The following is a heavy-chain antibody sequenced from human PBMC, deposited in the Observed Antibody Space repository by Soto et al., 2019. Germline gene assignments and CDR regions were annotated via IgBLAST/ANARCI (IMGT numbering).Heavy chain of an antibody. D-gene: IGHD6-6*01. CDR3: ATAPYSSTSVEF. V-gene: IGHV1-24*01. CDR1: GYSLSEIS. CDR2: FDPDAGET. J-gene: IGHJ4*02. Sequence: LVQSGAEVKKPGASVKVSCKVTGYSLSEISMHWVRQAPGKGLEWMGGFDPDAGETIYAQQFQGRVTMTEDPPTDSAYMELSSLRSEDTAVYFCATAPYSSTSVEFWGQGTLVTVSS.